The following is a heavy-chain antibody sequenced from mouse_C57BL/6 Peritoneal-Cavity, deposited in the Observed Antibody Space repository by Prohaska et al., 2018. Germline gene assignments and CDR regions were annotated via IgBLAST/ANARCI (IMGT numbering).Heavy chain of an antibody. V-gene: IGHV1-50*01. J-gene: IGHJ4*01. CDR3: ARGGMYGNYVHYYAMDY. Sequence: QVQLQQPGAELVKPGASVKLSCKASGYTFTSYWMQWVKQRPGQGLEWIGEIDPSDSYTNYNLKFKGKATLTVDTSSSTAYMQLSSLTSEDSAVYYCARGGMYGNYVHYYAMDYWGQGTSVTVSS. CDR1: GYTFTSYW. CDR2: IDPSDSYT. D-gene: IGHD2-10*02.